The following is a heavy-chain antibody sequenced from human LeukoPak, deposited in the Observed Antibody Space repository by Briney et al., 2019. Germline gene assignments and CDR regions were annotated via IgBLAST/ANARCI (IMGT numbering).Heavy chain of an antibody. Sequence: PSETLSLTCAVYGGSFSGYYWSWIRQPPGKGLEWIGYIYYSGSTNYNPSLKSRVTISVDTSKNQFSLKLSSVTAADTAVYYCARLGYCSGGSCYPEDNWFDPWGQGTLVTVSS. CDR2: IYYSGST. D-gene: IGHD2-15*01. CDR3: ARLGYCSGGSCYPEDNWFDP. J-gene: IGHJ5*02. CDR1: GGSFSGYY. V-gene: IGHV4-59*01.